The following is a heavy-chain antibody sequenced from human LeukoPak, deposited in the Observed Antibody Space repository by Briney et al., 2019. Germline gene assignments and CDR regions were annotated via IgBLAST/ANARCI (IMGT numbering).Heavy chain of an antibody. D-gene: IGHD3-3*01. CDR1: GFTFDDYG. J-gene: IGHJ4*02. CDR2: INWNGGRI. CDR3: ARGRSGDFDY. V-gene: IGHV3-20*04. Sequence: GGSLRLSCAASGFTFDDYGMSWVRQAPGKGLEWVSGINWNGGRIVYADSVKGRFTISRDNAKNSLHLQMITLRVEDTALYYCARGRSGDFDYWGQGTLVTVSS.